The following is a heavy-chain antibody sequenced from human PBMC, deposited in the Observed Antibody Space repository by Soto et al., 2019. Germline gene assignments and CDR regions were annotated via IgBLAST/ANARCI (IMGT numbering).Heavy chain of an antibody. D-gene: IGHD4-17*01. CDR2: THQSGRT. Sequence: QVQLQESGPGLVKPSGTLSLTCTVSGGSMSSSNWWNWVRQTPGKGLEWIGETHQSGRTNYNPSLKSRVTISVDKSKNRFSLNLSSVTAADTAVYYCERSEATVLDSWGQGTLVTVSS. CDR1: GGSMSSSNW. CDR3: ERSEATVLDS. J-gene: IGHJ4*02. V-gene: IGHV4-4*02.